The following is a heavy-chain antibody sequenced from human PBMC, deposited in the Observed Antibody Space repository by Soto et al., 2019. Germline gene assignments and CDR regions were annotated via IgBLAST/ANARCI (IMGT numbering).Heavy chain of an antibody. J-gene: IGHJ4*02. CDR3: ATLLVIPGNRLGG. D-gene: IGHD1-1*01. V-gene: IGHV1-69*11. Sequence: QVQLVQSGAEVKRRGSSVKVSCKASGGTFRSYAISWVRQAPGQGLEWMGGIVPMLDSAKYAPRFQGRVTITADESTSTAYMELSSLRVEDTAMYYCATLLVIPGNRLGGWGQGSLVTVSS. CDR2: IVPMLDSA. CDR1: GGTFRSYA.